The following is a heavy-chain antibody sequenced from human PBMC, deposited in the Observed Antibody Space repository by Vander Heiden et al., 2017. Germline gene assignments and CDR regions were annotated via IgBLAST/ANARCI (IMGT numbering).Heavy chain of an antibody. Sequence: EVQLLESGGGLVQPGGSLSLSCAASGFTFSSYAMSWVRQAPGKGLEWVSAISGSGGSTYYADSVKGRFTISRDNSKNTLYLQMNSLRAEDTALYYCAKRIVGVPYYFDYWGQGTLVTVSS. D-gene: IGHD1-26*01. CDR1: GFTFSSYA. CDR2: ISGSGGST. J-gene: IGHJ4*02. V-gene: IGHV3-23*01. CDR3: AKRIVGVPYYFDY.